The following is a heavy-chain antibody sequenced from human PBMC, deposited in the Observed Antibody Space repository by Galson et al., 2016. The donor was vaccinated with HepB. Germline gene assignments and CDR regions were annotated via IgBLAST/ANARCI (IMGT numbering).Heavy chain of an antibody. D-gene: IGHD1-7*01. CDR1: GFTFSTYW. V-gene: IGHV3-53*01. J-gene: IGHJ4*02. CDR3: ARDEIAGTTGDY. CDR2: IYSGGRT. Sequence: SLRLSCAASGFTFSTYWMSWVRQAPGKGLEWVSVIYSGGRTYYSDSVKGRFTISRDNSKNTLYLQMNSLRAEDTAVYYCARDEIAGTTGDYWGQGTLVTVSS.